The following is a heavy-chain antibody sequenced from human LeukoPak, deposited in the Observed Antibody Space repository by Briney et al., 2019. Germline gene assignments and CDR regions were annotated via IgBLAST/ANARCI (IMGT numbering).Heavy chain of an antibody. CDR3: AKHPEMSAAGFDY. Sequence: LPGRSLRLSCAASGFTFDDYAMHWVRQAPGKGLEWVSGISWNSGSIGYADSVKGRFTISRDNAKNSLYLQMNSLRAEDTAVYYCAKHPEMSAAGFDYWGQGTLVTVSS. V-gene: IGHV3-9*01. CDR1: GFTFDDYA. D-gene: IGHD6-13*01. J-gene: IGHJ4*02. CDR2: ISWNSGSI.